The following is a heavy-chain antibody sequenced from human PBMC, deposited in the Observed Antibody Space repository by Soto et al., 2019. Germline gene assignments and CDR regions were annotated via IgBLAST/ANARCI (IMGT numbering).Heavy chain of an antibody. V-gene: IGHV4-30-4*01. D-gene: IGHD3-10*01. J-gene: IGHJ6*02. Sequence: SETLSLTCTVSGGSISSGDYYWSWIRQPPGKGLEWIGYIYYSGSTYYNPSLKSRVTISVDTSKNQFSLKLSSVTAADTAVYYCARKRVWGYGSGIREDGMDVWGQGTTVTVSS. CDR1: GGSISSGDYY. CDR2: IYYSGST. CDR3: ARKRVWGYGSGIREDGMDV.